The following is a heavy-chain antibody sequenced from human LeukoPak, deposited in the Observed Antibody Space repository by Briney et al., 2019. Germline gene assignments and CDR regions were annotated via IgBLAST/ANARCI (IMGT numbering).Heavy chain of an antibody. J-gene: IGHJ4*02. CDR1: GASISNYY. D-gene: IGHD3-22*01. CDR3: VRDHYYDSSVAY. Sequence: SETLSLTCTVSGASISNYYWSWIRQPPGKGLEWIGYVFYSGTTHYNSSLKSRAIISLDTSKNQFSLKMSSVTAADTAVYYCVRDHYYDSSVAYWGQGTLVTVSS. V-gene: IGHV4-59*12. CDR2: VFYSGTT.